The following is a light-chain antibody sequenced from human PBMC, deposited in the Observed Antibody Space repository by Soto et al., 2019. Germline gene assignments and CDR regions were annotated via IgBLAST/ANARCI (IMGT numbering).Light chain of an antibody. CDR1: SSNIGTYT. V-gene: IGLV1-44*01. Sequence: QSVLTQPPSASGTPGQRVTISCSGSSSNIGTYTVNWFQQVPGTAPKLLIYSNNQRPSGVPDRFSGSKSGTSASLAISGLQSEDEADYYCAAWDASLNGVIFGGGTQLTVL. J-gene: IGLJ2*01. CDR2: SNN. CDR3: AAWDASLNGVI.